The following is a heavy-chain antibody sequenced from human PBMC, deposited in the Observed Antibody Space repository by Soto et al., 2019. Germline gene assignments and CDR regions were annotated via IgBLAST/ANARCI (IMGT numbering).Heavy chain of an antibody. CDR2: IYYSGST. CDR1: GGSISSSSYY. CDR3: AILSTTTVVDFDVFDF. Sequence: SETLSLTCTVSGGSISSSSYYWGWIRQPPGKGLEWIGSIYYSGSTYYNPSLKSRVTISVDTSKNQFSLKLSSVTAADTAVYYCAILSTTTVVDFDVFDFWGKGKMVTVSS. D-gene: IGHD4-17*01. V-gene: IGHV4-39*01. J-gene: IGHJ3*01.